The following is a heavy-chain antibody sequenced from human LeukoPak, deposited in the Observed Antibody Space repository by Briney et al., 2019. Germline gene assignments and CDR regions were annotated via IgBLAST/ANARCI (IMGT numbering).Heavy chain of an antibody. CDR2: IVVDSGNT. J-gene: IGHJ4*02. D-gene: IGHD3-3*01. CDR1: GFTFTSSA. V-gene: IGHV1-58*01. Sequence: ASVKVSCKASGFTFTSSAVQWVRQARGQRLEWIGWIVVDSGNTNYAQKFQERVTITRDMSTSTAHMELSSLRSEDTAVYYCAADPKVEPYPRPENTYYDFWSGYRTLSGPSGNYWGQGTLVTVSS. CDR3: AADPKVEPYPRPENTYYDFWSGYRTLSGPSGNY.